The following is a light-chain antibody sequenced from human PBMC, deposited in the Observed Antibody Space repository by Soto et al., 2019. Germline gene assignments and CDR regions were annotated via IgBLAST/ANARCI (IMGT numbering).Light chain of an antibody. V-gene: IGKV3-20*01. Sequence: EIVLTHSPGTLSLSPGERATLSCSASQRVTSTYLAWYQQKPAHSPRLLIYGASSRATGIQDRFSGSGSGTEFNLTISRLETEDFAVYYCQQYGSSPWTFGQGNKVDIK. CDR1: QRVTSTY. J-gene: IGKJ1*01. CDR3: QQYGSSPWT. CDR2: GAS.